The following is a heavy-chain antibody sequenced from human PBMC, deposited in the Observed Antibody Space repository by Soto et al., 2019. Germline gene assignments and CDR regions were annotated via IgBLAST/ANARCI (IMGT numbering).Heavy chain of an antibody. D-gene: IGHD3-3*01. J-gene: IGHJ4*02. Sequence: PGGSLRLSSAASGFTFSDYYMSWIRQAPGKGLEWVSYISSSGSTIYYADSVKGRFTISRDNAKNSLYLEMNSLRDEDTAVYYCASHYDMWSGYLSPVDYWGQGTLVTVSS. CDR1: GFTFSDYY. CDR2: ISSSGSTI. V-gene: IGHV3-11*01. CDR3: ASHYDMWSGYLSPVDY.